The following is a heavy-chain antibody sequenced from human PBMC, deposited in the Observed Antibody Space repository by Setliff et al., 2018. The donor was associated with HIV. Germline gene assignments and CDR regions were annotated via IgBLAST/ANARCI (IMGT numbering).Heavy chain of an antibody. CDR1: GGSLTNYY. Sequence: PSETLSLPCTLYGGSLTNYYWTWIRQSPEKGLEWIGEIVDSGSTNYSPSLKSRVTISLDTSKKQFSLRLNSVTAADTGVYYCARAPSCADSWCYMYYYYYYGMDVWGLGTTVTVSS. J-gene: IGHJ6*02. CDR3: ARAPSCADSWCYMYYYYYYGMDV. CDR2: IVDSGST. D-gene: IGHD2-8*01. V-gene: IGHV4-34*12.